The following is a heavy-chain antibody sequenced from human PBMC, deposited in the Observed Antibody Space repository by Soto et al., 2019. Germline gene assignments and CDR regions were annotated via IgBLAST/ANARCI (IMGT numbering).Heavy chain of an antibody. Sequence: SGFTFSSYAMRWVRQAPGKGLEWVSAISGSGGSTSYADSVKGRFTISRHNSKNTLYLQMNSLRDADTAVYYCAKELGIAAAATAFVFDYWGQGTLVTVSS. CDR1: GFTFSSYA. CDR3: AKELGIAAAATAFVFDY. CDR2: ISGSGGST. J-gene: IGHJ4*02. D-gene: IGHD6-13*01. V-gene: IGHV3-23*01.